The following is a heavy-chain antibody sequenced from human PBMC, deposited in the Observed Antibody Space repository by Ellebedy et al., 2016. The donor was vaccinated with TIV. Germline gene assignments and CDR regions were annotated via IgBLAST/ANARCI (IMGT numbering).Heavy chain of an antibody. Sequence: ASVKVSXKASTYTFASYAMHCLLHAPAQRLEWMGWINASNGNTKYSQKFQGRVTITRDTSASTAYMELSSLRSEDTAVYYCARDRYYHDSSGYYDYWGQGTLVTVSS. J-gene: IGHJ4*02. V-gene: IGHV1-3*01. CDR3: ARDRYYHDSSGYYDY. CDR1: TYTFASYA. D-gene: IGHD3-22*01. CDR2: INASNGNT.